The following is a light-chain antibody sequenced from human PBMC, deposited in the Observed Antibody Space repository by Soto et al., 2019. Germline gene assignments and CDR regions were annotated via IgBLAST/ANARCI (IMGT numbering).Light chain of an antibody. V-gene: IGKV3-20*01. CDR2: GAS. CDR3: QQYGSSPTWT. Sequence: EVVLTQSPGTLSLSPGERDTLSCRASQSVSSSYLAWYQQKPGQAPRLLIYGASSRATGIPDRCSGSGSGTDFTLTISRLEPEDVQVYYCQQYGSSPTWTFGQGTKVEI. CDR1: QSVSSSY. J-gene: IGKJ1*01.